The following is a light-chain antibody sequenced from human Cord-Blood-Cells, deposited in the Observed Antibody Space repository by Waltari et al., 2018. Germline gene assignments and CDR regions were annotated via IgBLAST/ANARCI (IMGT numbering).Light chain of an antibody. CDR1: QSVLYSSQNKNY. V-gene: IGKV4-1*01. CDR3: QQCYSTPYT. J-gene: IGKJ2*01. CDR2: WAS. Sequence: DIVMTQSPDSLAVSLGERATINCKSSQSVLYSSQNKNYLAWYQQKPGQPPKLLIYWASTRESGVPDRLRGSGSGTDFTLTISSLQAEDVAVYYCQQCYSTPYTFGQGTKLEIK.